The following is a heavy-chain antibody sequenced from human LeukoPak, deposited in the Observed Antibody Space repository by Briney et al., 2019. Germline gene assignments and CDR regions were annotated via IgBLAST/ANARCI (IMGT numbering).Heavy chain of an antibody. Sequence: GGSLRLSCAASGFTFSSYYIHWVRQAPGKGLVWVSRIDSDGNITTYADSVKGRFTISRDNAKNTLYLQMNSLRAEDTAVYYCARARNNAFDIWGQGTMVTVSS. CDR2: IDSDGNIT. V-gene: IGHV3-74*01. CDR3: ARARNNAFDI. J-gene: IGHJ3*02. D-gene: IGHD4-11*01. CDR1: GFTFSSYY.